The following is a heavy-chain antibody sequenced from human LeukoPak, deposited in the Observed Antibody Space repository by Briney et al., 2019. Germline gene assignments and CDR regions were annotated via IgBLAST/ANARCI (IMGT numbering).Heavy chain of an antibody. V-gene: IGHV4-4*07. CDR1: GGSISNYY. CDR3: AREGRGRFGELEIDY. J-gene: IGHJ4*02. Sequence: SETLSLTCTVSGGSISNYYWSWIRQPAGKGLEWIGRIYSTGSTNYNPSLKSRVTMSVDTSKNQFSLKLSSVTAADTAVYYCAREGRGRFGELEIDYWGQGTLVTVSS. D-gene: IGHD3-10*01. CDR2: IYSTGST.